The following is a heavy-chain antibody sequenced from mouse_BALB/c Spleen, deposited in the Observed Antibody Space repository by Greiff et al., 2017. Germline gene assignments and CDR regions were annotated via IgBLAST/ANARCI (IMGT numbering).Heavy chain of an antibody. CDR3: ARGITTVVEGGYFDV. CDR1: GYTFTSYT. V-gene: IGHV1-4*02. D-gene: IGHD1-1*01. Sequence: VKLQQSAAELARPGASVKMSCKASGYTFTSYTMHWVKQRPGQGLEWIGYINPSSGYTEYNQKFKDKTTLTADKSSSTAYMQLSSLTSEDSAVYYCARGITTVVEGGYFDVWGAGTTVTVSS. J-gene: IGHJ1*01. CDR2: INPSSGYT.